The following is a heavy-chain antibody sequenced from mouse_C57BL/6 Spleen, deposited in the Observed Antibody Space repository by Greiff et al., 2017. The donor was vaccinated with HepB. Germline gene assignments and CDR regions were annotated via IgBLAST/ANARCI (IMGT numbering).Heavy chain of an antibody. V-gene: IGHV1-63*01. D-gene: IGHD2-1*01. CDR1: GYTFTNYW. Sequence: QVHVKQSGAELVRPGTSVKMSCKASGYTFTNYWIGWAKQRPGHGLEWIGDIYPGGGYTNYNEKFKGKATLTADKSSSTAYMQFSSLTSEDSAIYYCARSYGNFYAMDYWGQGTSVTVSS. J-gene: IGHJ4*01. CDR2: IYPGGGYT. CDR3: ARSYGNFYAMDY.